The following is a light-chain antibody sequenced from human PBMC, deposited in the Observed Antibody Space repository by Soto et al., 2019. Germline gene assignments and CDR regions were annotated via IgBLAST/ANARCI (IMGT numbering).Light chain of an antibody. CDR1: QIISSW. CDR3: QQYNSYPWT. J-gene: IGKJ1*01. V-gene: IGKV1-5*01. CDR2: DAS. Sequence: DIQMTQSPSTLAASVGGRVSLPCRASQIISSWLSWYQQKPGKAPKLLIYDASSLESGVPSRFSGSGSGTEFTLTITSLQPDDFATYYCQQYNSYPWTFGQGTKVDIK.